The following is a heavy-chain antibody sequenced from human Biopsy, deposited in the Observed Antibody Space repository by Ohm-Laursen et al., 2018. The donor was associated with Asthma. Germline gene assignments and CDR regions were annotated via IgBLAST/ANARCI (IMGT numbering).Heavy chain of an antibody. CDR1: EFIVSKSG. CDR3: ARDGDYADYLGFDV. V-gene: IGHV3-30*03. CDR2: VMFDGNEP. Sequence: SLRLSCAASEFIVSKSGMNWVRQAPGKGLEWVSAVMFDGNEPHYADSVKGRFIISRDNSKNTVYLQMNSVRPEDTAIYYCARDGDYADYLGFDVRGQGTMVTVSS. J-gene: IGHJ5*02. D-gene: IGHD4-17*01.